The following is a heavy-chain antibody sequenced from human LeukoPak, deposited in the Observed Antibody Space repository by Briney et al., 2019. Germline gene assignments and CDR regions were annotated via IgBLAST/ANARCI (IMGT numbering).Heavy chain of an antibody. Sequence: GGSLRLSCSASGLTVTNARMNWVRQAPGEGLDWVGRIASKTDGGATDYAAPVKGRFTISRDDSKNTLNLQMNSLKTEDTAVYYCTTGIRGDWGQGTLVTVSS. CDR2: IASKTDGGAT. V-gene: IGHV3-15*07. CDR3: TTGIRGD. D-gene: IGHD3-10*01. J-gene: IGHJ4*02. CDR1: GLTVTNAR.